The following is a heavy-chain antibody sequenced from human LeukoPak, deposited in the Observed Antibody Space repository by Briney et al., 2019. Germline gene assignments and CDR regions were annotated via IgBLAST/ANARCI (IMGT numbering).Heavy chain of an antibody. V-gene: IGHV1-69*02. CDR2: IIPILGIA. D-gene: IGHD3-22*01. J-gene: IGHJ3*02. CDR1: GGTFSSYT. Sequence: SVKVSCKASGGTFSSYTISWVRQAPGQGLEWMGRIIPILGIANYAQKFQRRVTITADKSTSTAYMELSSLRSEDTAVYYCAGDSSGYGAFDIWGQGTMVTVSS. CDR3: AGDSSGYGAFDI.